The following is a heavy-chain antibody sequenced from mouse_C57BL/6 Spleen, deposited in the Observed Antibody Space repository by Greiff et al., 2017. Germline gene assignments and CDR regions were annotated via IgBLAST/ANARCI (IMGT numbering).Heavy chain of an antibody. D-gene: IGHD2-2*01. J-gene: IGHJ4*01. Sequence: EVQVVESGGGLVKPGGSLKLSCAASGFTFSDYGMHWVRQAPEQGLEWVAYISSGSSTIYYADTVKGRFTISRDNAKNTLFLQMTSLRSEDTAMDYCARLDGYDVRAMDYWGQGTSVTVSS. CDR3: ARLDGYDVRAMDY. CDR1: GFTFSDYG. V-gene: IGHV5-17*01. CDR2: ISSGSSTI.